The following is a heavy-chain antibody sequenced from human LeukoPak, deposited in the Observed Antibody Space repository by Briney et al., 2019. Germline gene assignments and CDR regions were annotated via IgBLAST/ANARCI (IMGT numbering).Heavy chain of an antibody. CDR2: MNPNSSNT. J-gene: IGHJ4*02. D-gene: IGHD3-9*01. Sequence: ASVKVSCKASGYTFTSYDINWVRQATGQGLGWRGWMNPNSSNTGYAQKFQGRVTMTRNTSMSTAYMELSSLRSEDTAVYYCASGILTGYYAVDYWGQGTLVTVSS. V-gene: IGHV1-8*01. CDR1: GYTFTSYD. CDR3: ASGILTGYYAVDY.